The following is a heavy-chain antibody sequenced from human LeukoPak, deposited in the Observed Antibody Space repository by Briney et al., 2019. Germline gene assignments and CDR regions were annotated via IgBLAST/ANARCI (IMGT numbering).Heavy chain of an antibody. CDR1: GFSISTYG. CDR2: LWYDGVNT. Sequence: GGALTLSCAASGFSISTYGMHWVRPAEGKGLEWVAVLWYDGVNTYYADSVKGRFTMSRDNSKNTLYLQMNSLRAEDAAVYYCARAQDSSSWYLDSWGQGTLVTVSS. V-gene: IGHV3-33*01. CDR3: ARAQDSSSWYLDS. D-gene: IGHD6-13*01. J-gene: IGHJ4*02.